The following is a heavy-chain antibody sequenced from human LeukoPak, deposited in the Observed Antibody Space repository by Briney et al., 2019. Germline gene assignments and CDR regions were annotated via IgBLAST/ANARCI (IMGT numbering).Heavy chain of an antibody. CDR3: AKRSPGTMVRGVIYDY. CDR1: GFTFSSYA. V-gene: IGHV3-23*01. Sequence: GGSLRLSWAASGFTFSSYAMHWVGQAPGKGLEWVSAISGSGGSTYYADSVKGRFTISRDNSKNTLYLQMNSLRAEDTAVYYCAKRSPGTMVRGVIYDYWGQGTLVTVSS. D-gene: IGHD3-10*01. J-gene: IGHJ4*02. CDR2: ISGSGGST.